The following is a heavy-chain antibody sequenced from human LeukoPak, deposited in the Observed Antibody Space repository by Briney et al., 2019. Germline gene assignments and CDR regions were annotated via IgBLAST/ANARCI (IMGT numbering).Heavy chain of an antibody. J-gene: IGHJ1*01. Sequence: PGGSLRLSCAASGFTFSSYGMHWVRQAPGKGLEWVAIIWYDGSNKYYADSVKGRFTISRDNSKNTLYLQMNSPRAEDTAVYYCAKDQDPRKSGQDEYCQYGGQGTLVTVSS. D-gene: IGHD3-3*01. V-gene: IGHV3-33*06. CDR3: AKDQDPRKSGQDEYCQY. CDR1: GFTFSSYG. CDR2: IWYDGSNK.